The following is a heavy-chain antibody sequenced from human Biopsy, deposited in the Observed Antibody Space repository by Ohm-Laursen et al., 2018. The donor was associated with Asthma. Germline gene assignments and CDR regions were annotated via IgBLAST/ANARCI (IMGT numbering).Heavy chain of an antibody. J-gene: IGHJ3*02. D-gene: IGHD4-23*01. Sequence: SLRLSCAASGFSFSNYGVHWVRQAPGKGLEWVAVISYDGSNKYYADSVKGRFTISRDNSKNTLYLQMNSLRAEDTAVYYCARAYGGNFFSGAFDIWGQGTMVTVSS. CDR3: ARAYGGNFFSGAFDI. CDR1: GFSFSNYG. V-gene: IGHV3-30*03. CDR2: ISYDGSNK.